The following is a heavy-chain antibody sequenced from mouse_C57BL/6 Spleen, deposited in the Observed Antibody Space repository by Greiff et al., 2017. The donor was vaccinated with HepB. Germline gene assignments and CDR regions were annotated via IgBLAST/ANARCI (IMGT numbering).Heavy chain of an antibody. V-gene: IGHV5-4*01. CDR1: GFTFSSYA. Sequence: EVQLVESGGGLVKPGGSLKLSCAASGFTFSSYAMSWVRQTPEKRLEWVATISDGGSYTYYPDNVKGRFTISRDNAKNNLYLQMSHLKSEDTAMYYCARELGGPMDYWGQGTSVTVSS. CDR3: ARELGGPMDY. CDR2: ISDGGSYT. J-gene: IGHJ4*01. D-gene: IGHD4-1*01.